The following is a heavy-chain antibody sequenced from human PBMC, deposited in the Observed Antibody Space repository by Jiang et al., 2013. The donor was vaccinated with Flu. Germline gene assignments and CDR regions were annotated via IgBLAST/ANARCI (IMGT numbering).Heavy chain of an antibody. CDR3: ARQWDDTGNYYARAHFDS. CDR2: IYSGST. Sequence: GSGLVKPSETLSLTCAVSGDSISSSSCYWGWIRQPPGKGLEWIASIYSGSTYYNPSLKSRVTMSVDTSKNQFSLNLRSVTAADTAVYYCARQWDDTGNYYARAHFDSGVQGTRVTVSS. D-gene: IGHD1-26*01. V-gene: IGHV4-39*01. J-gene: IGHJ4*02. CDR1: GDSISSSSCY.